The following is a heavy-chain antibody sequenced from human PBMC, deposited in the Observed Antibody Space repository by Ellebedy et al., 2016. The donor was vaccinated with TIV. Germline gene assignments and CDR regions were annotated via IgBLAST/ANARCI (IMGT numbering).Heavy chain of an antibody. J-gene: IGHJ4*02. CDR1: AFTFSAYG. D-gene: IGHD4-23*01. CDR2: ISHDGSKT. V-gene: IGHV3-30*18. Sequence: GESLKISCAASAFTFSAYGMHWVQQAPGKGLEWVAVISHDGSKTYYADSVQGRFTISRDNSNNTLYLQMTSLRTEDTAVYYCAKERHPRHPRWMGPTYFDYWGQGTLVAVSS. CDR3: AKERHPRHPRWMGPTYFDY.